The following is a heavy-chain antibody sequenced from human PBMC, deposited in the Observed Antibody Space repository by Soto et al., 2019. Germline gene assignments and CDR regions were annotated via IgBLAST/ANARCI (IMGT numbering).Heavy chain of an antibody. CDR2: IKSKTDGGTT. J-gene: IGHJ6*02. D-gene: IGHD5-18*01. Sequence: XGSLILACSASGFTFSNAWMSWVRQAPGKGLDWVGRIKSKTDGGTTDYAAPVKGRFTISRDDSKNTLYLQMNSLKTEDTAVYYCTTDPTWIQLWLVPYYYYGMDVWGQGTTVTVSS. CDR1: GFTFSNAW. V-gene: IGHV3-15*01. CDR3: TTDPTWIQLWLVPYYYYGMDV.